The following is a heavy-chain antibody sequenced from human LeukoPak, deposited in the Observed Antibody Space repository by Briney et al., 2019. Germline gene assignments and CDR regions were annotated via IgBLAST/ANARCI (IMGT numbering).Heavy chain of an antibody. J-gene: IGHJ6*03. Sequence: PGGSLRLSCAAPGFTFSSYAMHWVRQAPGKGLEWVAVISYDGSNKYYADSVKGRFTISRDNSKNTLYLQMNSLRAEDTAVYYCARDKHSSSWLGYYYYYYMDVWGKGTTVTVSS. V-gene: IGHV3-30*01. D-gene: IGHD6-13*01. CDR3: ARDKHSSSWLGYYYYYYMDV. CDR1: GFTFSSYA. CDR2: ISYDGSNK.